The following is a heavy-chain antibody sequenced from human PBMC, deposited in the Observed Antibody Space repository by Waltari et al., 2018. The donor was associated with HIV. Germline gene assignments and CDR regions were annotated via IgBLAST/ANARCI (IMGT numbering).Heavy chain of an antibody. CDR2: IYPANSDT. CDR3: ARQVYTTSGLVIPWYFDY. Sequence: EVQLVQSRAEMKKPGESLKTPCQGSGYSFSNYWIGWVRQMPGKGLEWMGIIYPANSDTSYNPSFQGQVTISADRSLTTVYLQWSSLKASDTAMYYCARQVYTTSGLVIPWYFDYWGQGTLVTVSS. CDR1: GYSFSNYW. J-gene: IGHJ4*02. V-gene: IGHV5-51*01. D-gene: IGHD3-9*01.